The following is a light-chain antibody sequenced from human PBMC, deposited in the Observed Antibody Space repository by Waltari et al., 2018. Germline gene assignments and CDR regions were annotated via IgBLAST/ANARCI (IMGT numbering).Light chain of an antibody. CDR1: QSVLYNSNNKNY. V-gene: IGKV4-1*01. CDR2: WAS. J-gene: IGKJ1*01. CDR3: QQYYSTPQT. Sequence: DIVMTQSPDSLAVSLGERATINCRSSQSVLYNSNNKNYLAWYQQKPGQPPKLLIYWASTRQSGVPDRFSGSGSGTDFTLTISSLQAEDVAVHYCQQYYSTPQTFGQGTKVAIK.